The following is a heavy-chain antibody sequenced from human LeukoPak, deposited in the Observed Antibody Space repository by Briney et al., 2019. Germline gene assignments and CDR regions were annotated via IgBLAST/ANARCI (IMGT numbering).Heavy chain of an antibody. J-gene: IGHJ4*02. CDR3: ARAGIAAAGTDY. V-gene: IGHV3-30-3*01. Sequence: PGGSLRLSCAASGFTFSSYAMHWVRQAPGKGLEWAAVISYDGSNKYYADSVKGRFTISRDNSKNTLYLQMNSLRAEDTAVYYCARAGIAAAGTDYWGQGTLVTVSS. CDR2: ISYDGSNK. CDR1: GFTFSSYA. D-gene: IGHD6-13*01.